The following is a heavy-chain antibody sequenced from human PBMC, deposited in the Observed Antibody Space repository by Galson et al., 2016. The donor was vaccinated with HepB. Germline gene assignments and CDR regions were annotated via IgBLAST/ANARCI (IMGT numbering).Heavy chain of an antibody. CDR2: ISYDGSNK. CDR3: ARDRRRYFDWFVL. CDR1: GFAFSSYA. D-gene: IGHD3-9*01. V-gene: IGHV3-30-3*01. Sequence: SLRLSCAASGFAFSSYAMHWVRQAPGKGLEWVAVISYDGSNKYYADSVKGRFTISRDNSKNTLYLQMNSLRAEDTAVYYCARDRRRYFDWFVLWGQGTLVTVS. J-gene: IGHJ4*02.